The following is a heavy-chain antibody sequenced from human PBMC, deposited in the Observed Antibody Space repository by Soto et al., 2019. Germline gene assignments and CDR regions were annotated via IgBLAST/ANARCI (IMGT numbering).Heavy chain of an antibody. D-gene: IGHD6-19*01. CDR3: AKALLGSGWSPPTYGMDV. CDR1: GFTFSSYA. CDR2: ISGSGGST. Sequence: EVQLLESGGGLVQPGGSLRLSCAASGFTFSSYAMSWVRQAPGKGLEWVSAISGSGGSTYYADSVKGRFTISRDNSKNTLYLQVNSLRAAETAVYYCAKALLGSGWSPPTYGMDVWGQGTTVTVSS. J-gene: IGHJ6*02. V-gene: IGHV3-23*01.